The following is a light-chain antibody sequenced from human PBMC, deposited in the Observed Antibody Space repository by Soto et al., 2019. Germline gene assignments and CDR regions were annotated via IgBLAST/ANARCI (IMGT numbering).Light chain of an antibody. J-gene: IGKJ5*01. V-gene: IGKV1-39*01. Sequence: DIQMTQSPSSLSASIGDRVIMTCRASLSITGYLIWYQFKAGKAPKLLIYATSRVQGGVPSRFSGGGSGTEFTLTISSLQPEDFATDYWQQSYSAPPTFGQGTRLEAK. CDR2: ATS. CDR3: QQSYSAPPT. CDR1: LSITGY.